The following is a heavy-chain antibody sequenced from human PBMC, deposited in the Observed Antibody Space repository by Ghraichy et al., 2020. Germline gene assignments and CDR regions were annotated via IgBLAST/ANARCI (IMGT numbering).Heavy chain of an antibody. D-gene: IGHD3-3*01. CDR3: ARDREDDDWGGYAPPAAFDF. Sequence: SETLSLTCAVSGGSFSGYYWAWIRQSPGKGLEWIGEINYSGTSNYNPSLKNRVSMSVDASKSHFSLNLKSLTAADTAVYYCARDREDDDWGGYAPPAAFDFWGQGNLVTVS. CDR2: INYSGTS. CDR1: GGSFSGYY. J-gene: IGHJ4*02. V-gene: IGHV4-34*01.